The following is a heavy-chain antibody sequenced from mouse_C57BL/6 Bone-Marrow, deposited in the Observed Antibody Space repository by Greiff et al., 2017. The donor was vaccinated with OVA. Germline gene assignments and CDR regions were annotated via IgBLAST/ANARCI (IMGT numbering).Heavy chain of an antibody. CDR2: IHPNSGST. Sequence: QVQLKQPGAELVKPGASVKLSCKASGYTFTSYWMHWVKQRPGQGLEWIGMIHPNSGSTNYNEKFKSKATLTVDKSSSTAYMQLSSLTSEDSAVYYCASNYEGFYAMDYWGQGTSVTVSS. J-gene: IGHJ4*01. V-gene: IGHV1-64*01. D-gene: IGHD2-1*01. CDR1: GYTFTSYW. CDR3: ASNYEGFYAMDY.